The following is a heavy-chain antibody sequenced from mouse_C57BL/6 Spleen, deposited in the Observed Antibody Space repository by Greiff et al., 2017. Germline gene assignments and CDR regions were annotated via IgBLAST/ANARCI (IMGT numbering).Heavy chain of an antibody. CDR2: IYPRSGST. Sequence: QVQLQQSGAELARPGASVKLSCKASGYTFTSYGISWVKQRTGRGLEWIGEIYPRSGSTYYNEKFKSKATLTADKSSSTAYMELRSLTSEDSAVYFCAREYDCAYDLSYALDYWGQGTSVTVSA. CDR3: AREYDCAYDLSYALDY. CDR1: GYTFTSYG. J-gene: IGHJ4*01. V-gene: IGHV1-81*01. D-gene: IGHD2-2*01.